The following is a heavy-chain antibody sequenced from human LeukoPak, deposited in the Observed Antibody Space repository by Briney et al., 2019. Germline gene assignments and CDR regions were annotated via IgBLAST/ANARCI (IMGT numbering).Heavy chain of an antibody. V-gene: IGHV4-31*03. Sequence: PSETLSLTCTVFGGSISSGGYYWSWIRQHPGKGLEWIGYIYYSGSTYYNPSLKSRVTISVDTSKNQFSLKLSSVTAADTAVYYCARGLGYCSSTSCYVFDYWGQGTLVTVSS. CDR2: IYYSGST. D-gene: IGHD2-2*01. CDR1: GGSISSGGYY. J-gene: IGHJ4*02. CDR3: ARGLGYCSSTSCYVFDY.